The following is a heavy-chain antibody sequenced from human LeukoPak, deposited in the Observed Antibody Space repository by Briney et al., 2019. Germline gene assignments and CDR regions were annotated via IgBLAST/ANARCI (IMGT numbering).Heavy chain of an antibody. J-gene: IGHJ4*02. D-gene: IGHD5-18*01. V-gene: IGHV3-23*01. CDR3: AKAAGRGYNYGDYFDY. CDR1: GFTFSNSA. CDR2: ISGSGGGT. Sequence: GGSLRLSCAASGFTFSNSAMSWVRQAPGKGLEWASAISGSGGGTYYVDSVKGRLTISRDNSKNTLYVQMNSLRAADTAVYYCAKAAGRGYNYGDYFDYWGQGTLVTVSS.